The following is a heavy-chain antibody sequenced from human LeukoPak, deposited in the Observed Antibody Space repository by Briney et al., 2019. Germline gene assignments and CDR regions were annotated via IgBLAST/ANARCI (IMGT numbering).Heavy chain of an antibody. CDR3: AKGKGSGYYLGYDY. V-gene: IGHV3-23*01. CDR1: GFTFSSYG. CDR2: ISGSGGST. D-gene: IGHD3-22*01. J-gene: IGHJ4*02. Sequence: GGSLRLSCAASGFTFSSYGMSWVRQAPGKGLEWVSAISGSGGSTYYADSVKGRFTISRDNSKNTLYLQMNSLRAEDTAVYYCAKGKGSGYYLGYDYWGQGTLVTVSS.